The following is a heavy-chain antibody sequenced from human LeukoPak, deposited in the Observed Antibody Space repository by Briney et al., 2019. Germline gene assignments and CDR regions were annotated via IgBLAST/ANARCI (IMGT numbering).Heavy chain of an antibody. D-gene: IGHD2-2*01. J-gene: IGHJ4*02. Sequence: SETLSLTCTVSGGSISSGGYYWSWIRQHPGKGLEWIGYIYYSGSTYYNPSLKSRVTISVDTSKNLFSLKLSSVTAADTAVYYCARVLGGSTSYFLPLYYFDYWGQGTLVTVSS. V-gene: IGHV4-31*03. CDR2: IYYSGST. CDR3: ARVLGGSTSYFLPLYYFDY. CDR1: GGSISSGGYY.